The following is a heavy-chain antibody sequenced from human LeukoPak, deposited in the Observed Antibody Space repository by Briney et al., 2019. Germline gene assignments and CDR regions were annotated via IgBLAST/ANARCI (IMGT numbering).Heavy chain of an antibody. CDR1: GDSIRTNNYF. J-gene: IGHJ5*02. V-gene: IGHV4-39*01. CDR2: ISYNAIT. Sequence: PSETLSLTCSVSGDSIRTNNYFWGWIRQPPGMGLEWIGSISYNAITYYNPSLKSRPTVSVDTSKNQSSLNLRSVTAADTAIYYGARRPGHTWDVGNWFDPWGQGTLVTVSS. D-gene: IGHD1-26*01. CDR3: ARRPGHTWDVGNWFDP.